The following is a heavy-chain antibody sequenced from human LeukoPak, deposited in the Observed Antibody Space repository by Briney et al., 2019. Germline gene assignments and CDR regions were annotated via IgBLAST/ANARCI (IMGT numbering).Heavy chain of an antibody. D-gene: IGHD5-18*01. CDR3: ARGGYSYGLRYFQH. CDR1: GFTFSSYE. CDR2: ISSSGSTI. V-gene: IGHV3-48*03. Sequence: GGSLRLSCAASGFTFSSYEMNWVRQAPGKGLEWVSYISSSGSTICYADSVKGRFTISRDNAKNSLYLQMNSLRAEDTAVYYCARGGYSYGLRYFQHWGQGTLVTVSS. J-gene: IGHJ1*01.